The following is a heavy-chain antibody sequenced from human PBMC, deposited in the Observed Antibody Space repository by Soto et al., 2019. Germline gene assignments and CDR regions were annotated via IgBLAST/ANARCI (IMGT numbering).Heavy chain of an antibody. CDR1: GFTFSSYG. D-gene: IGHD6-13*01. Sequence: PGGSLRLSCAASGFTFSSYGMHWVCQAPGKGLEWVAVISYDGSNKYYADSVKGRFTISRDNSKNTLYLQMNSLRAEDTAVYYCAKDSSSSWYLSDYWGQGTLVTVSS. J-gene: IGHJ4*02. CDR2: ISYDGSNK. CDR3: AKDSSSSWYLSDY. V-gene: IGHV3-30*18.